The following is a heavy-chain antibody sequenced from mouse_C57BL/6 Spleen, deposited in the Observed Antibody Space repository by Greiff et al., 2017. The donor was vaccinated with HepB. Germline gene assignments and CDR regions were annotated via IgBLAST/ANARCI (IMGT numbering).Heavy chain of an antibody. Sequence: VNVVESGAELARPGASVKLSCKASGYTFTSYGISWVKQRTGQGLEWIGEIYPRSGNTYYNEKFKGKATLTADKSSSTAYMELRSLTSEDSAVYFCARYDGYYYAMDYWGQGHSVTVSS. D-gene: IGHD2-3*01. CDR3: ARYDGYYYAMDY. J-gene: IGHJ4*01. V-gene: IGHV1-81*01. CDR1: GYTFTSYG. CDR2: IYPRSGNT.